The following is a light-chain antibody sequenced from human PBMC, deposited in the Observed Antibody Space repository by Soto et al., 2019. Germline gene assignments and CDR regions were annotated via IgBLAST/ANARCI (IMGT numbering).Light chain of an antibody. CDR1: SSDVGSYNL. CDR3: CSYAGSSTYV. CDR2: EVS. J-gene: IGLJ1*01. V-gene: IGLV2-23*02. Sequence: QSALTQPASVSGSPGQSITISCTGTSSDVGSYNLVSWYQKHPAKAPKLMIYEVSKRPSGVSNRFSGSKSGNTASLTISGLQAEDEADYYCCSYAGSSTYVFGSGTKVTVL.